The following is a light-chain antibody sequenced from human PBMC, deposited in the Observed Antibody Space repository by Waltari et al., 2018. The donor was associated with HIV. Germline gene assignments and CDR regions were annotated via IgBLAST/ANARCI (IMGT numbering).Light chain of an antibody. Sequence: DIQMTQSPSSLSASVGDSVTIHCRASQDIGVSVNWYQVKSGESPRLLMVAASKFQTGVASRFSGSGSGTHFSLTITGPQPDDWAQYFGQQSYNLPFTFGQGT. CDR2: AAS. CDR3: QQSYNLPFT. J-gene: IGKJ2*01. V-gene: IGKV1-39*01. CDR1: QDIGVS.